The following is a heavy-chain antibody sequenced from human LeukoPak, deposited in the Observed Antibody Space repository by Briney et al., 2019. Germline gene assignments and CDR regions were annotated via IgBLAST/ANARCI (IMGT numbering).Heavy chain of an antibody. V-gene: IGHV3-21*01. J-gene: IGHJ4*02. D-gene: IGHD6-6*01. CDR3: ARWPYSSSYYFDY. Sequence: GGSLRLSCAASRFTFSDYNMNWVRQSPEKGLEWVSSITSGTTYIYYADSVRGRFTLSRDNAKNSLYLQMNSLRAEDTAVYYCARWPYSSSYYFDYWGQGTLDTVSS. CDR1: RFTFSDYN. CDR2: ITSGTTYI.